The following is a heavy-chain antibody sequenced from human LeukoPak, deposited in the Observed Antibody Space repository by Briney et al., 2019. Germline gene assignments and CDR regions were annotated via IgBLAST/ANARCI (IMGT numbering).Heavy chain of an antibody. Sequence: GGSLRLSCAGFGFTVSSTYMSWVRQAPGKGLEWVSVTYSGGYTNYADSVKGRFTISRDNSKNTLYLQMNSLRAEDTAVYYCARGPAAEFDSWGQGTLVTVSS. CDR1: GFTVSSTY. D-gene: IGHD2-15*01. J-gene: IGHJ4*02. CDR2: TYSGGYT. V-gene: IGHV3-66*01. CDR3: ARGPAAEFDS.